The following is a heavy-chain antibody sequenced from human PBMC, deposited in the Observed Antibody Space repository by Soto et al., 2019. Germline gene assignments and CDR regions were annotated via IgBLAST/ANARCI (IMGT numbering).Heavy chain of an antibody. J-gene: IGHJ5*02. CDR2: VHHSWSS. CDR1: GGSISSYY. CDR3: ATSNWFDP. Sequence: PSETLSLTCTVSGGSISSYYWGWFRQSPGKGMEWIGCVHHSWSSNYNPSLMSRVTISVDTSKNQFSLKLSSVTAADTAVYYCATSNWFDPWGQGTLVTVSS. V-gene: IGHV4-4*08.